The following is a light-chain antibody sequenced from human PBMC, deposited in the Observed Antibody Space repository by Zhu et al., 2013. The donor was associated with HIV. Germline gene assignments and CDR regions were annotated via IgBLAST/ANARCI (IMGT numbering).Light chain of an antibody. V-gene: IGKV1-12*01. CDR3: LQHNNYPRT. CDR2: VAS. J-gene: IGKJ1*01. Sequence: DIQMTQSPSSVSASVGDRVTITCRASQGISSWLAWYQQKPGRAPKLLIYVASTLQSGVPSRFSGSGSGTQFALTISSLQPEDFATYFCLQHNNYPRTFGQGTKVEIK. CDR1: QGISSW.